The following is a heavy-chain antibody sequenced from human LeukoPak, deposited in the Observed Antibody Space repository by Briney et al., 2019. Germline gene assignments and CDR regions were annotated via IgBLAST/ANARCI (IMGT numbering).Heavy chain of an antibody. CDR1: GGSFSGYY. Sequence: SETLSLTCAVYGGSFSGYYWSWIRQPPGKGLEWIGEVNHSGSTNYNPSLKSRVTISVDTSKNQFSLKLSSVTAADTAVYYCAVRDIGDSSRSWFDPWGQGTLVTVSS. CDR2: VNHSGST. J-gene: IGHJ5*02. V-gene: IGHV4-34*01. D-gene: IGHD6-13*01. CDR3: AVRDIGDSSRSWFDP.